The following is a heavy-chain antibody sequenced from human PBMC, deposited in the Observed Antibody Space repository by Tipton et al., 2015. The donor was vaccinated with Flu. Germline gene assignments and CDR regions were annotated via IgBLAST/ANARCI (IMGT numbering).Heavy chain of an antibody. V-gene: IGHV4-61*01. Sequence: TLSLTCAVSGYSISSGYYWSWIRQPPGKGLEWIGYIYYSGSTNYNPSLKSRVTISVDTSKNQFSLKLSSVTAADTAVYYCARVGFLETFDYWGQGTLVTVSS. CDR1: GYSISSGYY. J-gene: IGHJ4*02. D-gene: IGHD3-3*01. CDR3: ARVGFLETFDY. CDR2: IYYSGST.